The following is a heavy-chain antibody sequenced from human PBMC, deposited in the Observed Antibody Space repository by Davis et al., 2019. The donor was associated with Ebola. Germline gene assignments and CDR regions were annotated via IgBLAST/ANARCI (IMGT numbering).Heavy chain of an antibody. J-gene: IGHJ2*01. CDR1: GGSISSSSYY. D-gene: IGHD2/OR15-2a*01. CDR3: ARNIGAPDNWYFDL. Sequence: PSETLSLTCTVSGGSISSSSYYWGWIRQPPGKGLEWIGYIYHSGSTYYNPSLKSRVTISVDRSKNQFSLKLSSVTAADTAVYYCARNIGAPDNWYFDLWGRGTLVTVSS. CDR2: IYHSGST. V-gene: IGHV4-39*07.